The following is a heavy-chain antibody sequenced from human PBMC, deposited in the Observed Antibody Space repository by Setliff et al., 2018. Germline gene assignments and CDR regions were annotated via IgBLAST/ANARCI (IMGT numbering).Heavy chain of an antibody. J-gene: IGHJ4*02. D-gene: IGHD3-10*02. CDR3: LGAGTCSY. Sequence: SETLSLTCSVYGESFSNNYWSWIRQSPGRGLEWIGESNHGGSTSYNPSLKSRLTIFRDNARNSLSLQMNSLRSDDTADYYCLGAGTCSYWGQGTLVTVS. CDR1: GESFSNNY. CDR2: SNHGGST. V-gene: IGHV4-34*01.